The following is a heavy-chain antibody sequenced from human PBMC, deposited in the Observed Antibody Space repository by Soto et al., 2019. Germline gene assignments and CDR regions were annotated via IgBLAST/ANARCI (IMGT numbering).Heavy chain of an antibody. D-gene: IGHD2-8*01. CDR3: AKDGTGRNGYYYYYGIDV. J-gene: IGHJ6*02. CDR2: ISWDGGST. V-gene: IGHV3-43*01. CDR1: GFTFDDYT. Sequence: GGSLRLSCAASGFTFDDYTMHWVRQAPGKGLEWVSLISWDGGSTYYADSVKGRFTISRDNSKNSLYLQMNSLRTEDTALYYCAKDGTGRNGYYYYYGIDVWGQGTTVTVSS.